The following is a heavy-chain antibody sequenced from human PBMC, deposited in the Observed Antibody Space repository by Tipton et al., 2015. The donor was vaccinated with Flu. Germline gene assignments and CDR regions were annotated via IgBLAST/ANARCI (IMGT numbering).Heavy chain of an antibody. V-gene: IGHV1-69*09. D-gene: IGHD3-3*01. Sequence: QVQLVQSGAEVKKPGSSVKVSCKASGGTFSSYTISWVLQAPGQGLEWMGRIIPILGIANYAQKFQGRVTITADKSTSTAYMELSSLRSEDTAVYYCARDPDVLRFLEWPRAFDIWGQGTMVTVSS. J-gene: IGHJ3*02. CDR2: IIPILGIA. CDR1: GGTFSSYT. CDR3: ARDPDVLRFLEWPRAFDI.